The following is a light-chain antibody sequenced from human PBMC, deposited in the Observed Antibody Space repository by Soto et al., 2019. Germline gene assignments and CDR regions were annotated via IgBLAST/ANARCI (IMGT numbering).Light chain of an antibody. Sequence: DLQMTQSPSSLSASVGDRVTITCQASQDIRNYLNWYQQKPGKAPKLLIYDASNLETGVPSRFSGSGSGTDFTFTISSLQPEDIATYYCQQYENLPTFGGGTKVEIK. CDR3: QQYENLPT. CDR2: DAS. V-gene: IGKV1-33*01. J-gene: IGKJ4*01. CDR1: QDIRNY.